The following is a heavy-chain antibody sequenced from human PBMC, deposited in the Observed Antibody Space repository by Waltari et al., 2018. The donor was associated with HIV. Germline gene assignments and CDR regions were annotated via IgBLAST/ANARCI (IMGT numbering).Heavy chain of an antibody. J-gene: IGHJ6*02. V-gene: IGHV4-34*01. CDR3: TRYKWPGRGYYYGLDV. Sequence: QVQLHQWGAGLLTASETLSLPCAVYGDSFHDLNRNWIRQSPGKGLEWIGDINHRGYTHYHPSLTGRVSMSVDTSKNQVSLRLTSVTAADTAVYYCTRYKWPGRGYYYGLDVWGQGTTVVVS. CDR2: INHRGYT. D-gene: IGHD1-1*01. CDR1: GDSFHDLN.